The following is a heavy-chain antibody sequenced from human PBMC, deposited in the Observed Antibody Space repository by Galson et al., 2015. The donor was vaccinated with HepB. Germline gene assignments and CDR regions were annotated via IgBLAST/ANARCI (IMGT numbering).Heavy chain of an antibody. CDR1: GFTFSSYS. D-gene: IGHD3-3*01. V-gene: IGHV3-48*02. CDR3: AREQDRWLLHRTTDY. CDR2: ISSSSTI. J-gene: IGHJ4*02. Sequence: SLRLSCAASGFTFSSYSMNWVRQAPGKGLEWVSYISSSSTIYYADSVKGRFTISRDNAKNSLYLQMNSLRDEDTAVYYCAREQDRWLLHRTTDYWGQGTLVTVSS.